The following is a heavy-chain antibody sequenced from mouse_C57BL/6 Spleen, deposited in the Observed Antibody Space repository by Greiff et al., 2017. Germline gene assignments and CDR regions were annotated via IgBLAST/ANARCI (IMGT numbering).Heavy chain of an antibody. CDR2: IHPNSGST. J-gene: IGHJ4*01. D-gene: IGHD1-1*01. CDR3: ASDGSSPLYAMDY. V-gene: IGHV1-64*01. CDR1: GYTFTSYW. Sequence: QVQLKQPGAELVKPGASVKLSCKASGYTFTSYWMHWVKQRPGQGLEWIGMIHPNSGSTNYNEKFKSKATLTVDKSSSTAYMQLSSLTSEDSAVYYCASDGSSPLYAMDYWGQGTSVTVSS.